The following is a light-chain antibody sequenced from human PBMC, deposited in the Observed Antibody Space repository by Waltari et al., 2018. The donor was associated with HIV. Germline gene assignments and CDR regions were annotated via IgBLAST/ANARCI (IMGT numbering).Light chain of an antibody. CDR3: QQFQSYPLT. CDR2: AAS. Sequence: DIQLTQSPSFLSVSVGDRVPITCRASQGISSHLAWYQQSPGKSPKLLIYAASTLQGGVPSRFSGGGSGTEFTLTISSLQPEDSATYYCQQFQSYPLTFGQGTRLEIK. CDR1: QGISSH. J-gene: IGKJ5*01. V-gene: IGKV1-9*01.